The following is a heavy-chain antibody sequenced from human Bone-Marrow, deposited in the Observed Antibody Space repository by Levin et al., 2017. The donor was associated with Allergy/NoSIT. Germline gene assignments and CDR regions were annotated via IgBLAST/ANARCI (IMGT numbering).Heavy chain of an antibody. CDR2: IYYSGST. CDR1: GGSISSYY. V-gene: IGHV4-59*01. Sequence: SETLSLTCTVSGGSISSYYWSWIRQPPGKGLEWIGYIYYSGSTNYNPSLKSRVTISVDTSKNQFSLKLSSVTAADTAVYYCARYKVLGYCSGGSCYHYYYGMDVWGQGTTVTVSS. CDR3: ARYKVLGYCSGGSCYHYYYGMDV. D-gene: IGHD2-15*01. J-gene: IGHJ6*02.